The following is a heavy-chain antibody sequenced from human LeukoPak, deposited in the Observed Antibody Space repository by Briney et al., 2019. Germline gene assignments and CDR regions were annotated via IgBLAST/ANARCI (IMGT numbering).Heavy chain of an antibody. V-gene: IGHV4-61*02. J-gene: IGHJ4*02. CDR3: ARGDYGSFVGY. CDR1: GGSISSGSYY. CDR2: IYTSGST. Sequence: PSETLSLTCTVSGGSISSGSYYWSWIRQPAGKGLEWIGRIYTSGSTNYNPSLKSRVTISVDTSKNQFSLKLSSVTAADTAVYYCARGDYGSFVGYWGQGTLVTVSS. D-gene: IGHD4-17*01.